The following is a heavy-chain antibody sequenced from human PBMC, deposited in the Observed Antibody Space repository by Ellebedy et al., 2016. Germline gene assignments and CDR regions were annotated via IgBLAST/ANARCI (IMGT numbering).Heavy chain of an antibody. Sequence: ASVKVSCXASGYTFTSYGISWVRQAPGQGLEWMGWISAYNGNTNYAQKLQGRVTMTTDTSTSTAYMELRSLRSDDTAVYYCARDMNGSGSYSYYYYGMDVWGQGTTVTVSS. CDR2: ISAYNGNT. CDR1: GYTFTSYG. D-gene: IGHD3-10*01. V-gene: IGHV1-18*01. CDR3: ARDMNGSGSYSYYYYGMDV. J-gene: IGHJ6*02.